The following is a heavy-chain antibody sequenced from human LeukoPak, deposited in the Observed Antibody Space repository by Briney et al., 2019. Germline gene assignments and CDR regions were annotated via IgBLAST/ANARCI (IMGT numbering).Heavy chain of an antibody. Sequence: PGGSLRLSCAASGFTVSGNYISWVRQAPGKGLEWVSLISGDGTTYYADPVKGRFTISRDNSKSTVHLQMNSLRPEDAALYYCARDVPPYLTSPWGLDVWGQGTTVIVSS. CDR2: ISGDGTT. CDR1: GFTVSGNY. V-gene: IGHV3-66*01. J-gene: IGHJ6*02. CDR3: ARDVPPYLTSPWGLDV. D-gene: IGHD1-14*01.